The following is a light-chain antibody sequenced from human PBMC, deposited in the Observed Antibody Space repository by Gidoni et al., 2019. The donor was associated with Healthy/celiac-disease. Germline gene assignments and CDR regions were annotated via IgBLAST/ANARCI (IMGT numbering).Light chain of an antibody. CDR1: QSVSSY. CDR2: DAS. V-gene: IGKV3-11*01. CDR3: QQRSNSRT. Sequence: EIVLTQSPATLSLSPGERATLSCRASQSVSSYLAWYQQKPGQAPRLLIYDASNRATGIPARFSGSGSGTDFTLTISSLEPEDFAVYYCQQRSNSRTFXGXTKVEIK. J-gene: IGKJ4*01.